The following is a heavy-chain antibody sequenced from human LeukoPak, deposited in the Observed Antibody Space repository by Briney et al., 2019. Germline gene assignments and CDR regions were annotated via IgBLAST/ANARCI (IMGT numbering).Heavy chain of an antibody. J-gene: IGHJ4*02. Sequence: SETLSLTCTVSGGSVSSADHYWSWIRQPPGRGLEWIGYIFYTGSTNSNPSLKSRVTMSVDTSTNQFSLSLSSVTAADTAVYFCAGVSVVTTYYFDFWGRGTLVIVSS. CDR2: IFYTGST. V-gene: IGHV4-61*08. D-gene: IGHD3-10*01. CDR3: AGVSVVTTYYFDF. CDR1: GGSVSSADHY.